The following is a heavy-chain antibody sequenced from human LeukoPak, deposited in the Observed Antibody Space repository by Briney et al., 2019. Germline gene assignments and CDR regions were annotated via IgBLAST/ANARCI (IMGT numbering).Heavy chain of an antibody. CDR2: IRTEAYDGAT. V-gene: IGHV3-49*04. CDR3: TRTFGYYYFYVDV. CDR1: GFTFGDYA. D-gene: IGHD3-16*01. Sequence: PGGSLRLSCAASGFTFGDYAMSWVRQAPGKGLEWVGFIRTEAYDGATDYGASVKGRFTISRDDSKNIAYLQMNSLNTEDTAVYYCTRTFGYYYFYVDVWGKGTTVIVSS. J-gene: IGHJ6*03.